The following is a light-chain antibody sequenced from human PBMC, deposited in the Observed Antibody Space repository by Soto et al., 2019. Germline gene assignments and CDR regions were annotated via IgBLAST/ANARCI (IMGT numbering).Light chain of an antibody. V-gene: IGLV2-14*01. CDR1: SSDVGGYNY. J-gene: IGLJ1*01. CDR2: EVS. Sequence: QSVLTQPASVSGSPGQSITISCTGTSSDVGGYNYVSWYQQHPGKAPKLMIYEVSNRPSGVSNRFSGSKSGNTASLTISGLQDEDEDDYYCSSSTSSSTLVFGTGTKLTVL. CDR3: SSSTSSSTLV.